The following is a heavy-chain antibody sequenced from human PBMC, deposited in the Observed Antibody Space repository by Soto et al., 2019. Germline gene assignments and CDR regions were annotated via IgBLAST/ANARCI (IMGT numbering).Heavy chain of an antibody. CDR1: GFTFSNYA. J-gene: IGHJ4*02. Sequence: RKPAWAASGFTFSNYAMTWLREAPGKGLEWVSGISSLGGTTYYTDSVKGRFTSSRDNSKNTWYLQMNGLRVEDTAKYYCAKEERLGESRGPKCGGQG. CDR2: ISSLGGTT. D-gene: IGHD1-1*01. CDR3: AKEERLGESRGPKC. V-gene: IGHV3-23*01.